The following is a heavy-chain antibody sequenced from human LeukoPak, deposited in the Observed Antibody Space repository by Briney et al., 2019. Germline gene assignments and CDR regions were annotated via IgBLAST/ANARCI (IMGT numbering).Heavy chain of an antibody. D-gene: IGHD3-9*01. Sequence: SETLSLTCTVSGGSISSSSYYWGWIRQPPGKGLEWIGSIYYSGSTHYNPSLKSRVTISVDTSKNQFSLKLSSVTAADTAVYYCARADDILTGYYLYNWFDPWGQGTLVTVSS. J-gene: IGHJ5*02. CDR3: ARADDILTGYYLYNWFDP. CDR2: IYYSGST. CDR1: GGSISSSSYY. V-gene: IGHV4-39*01.